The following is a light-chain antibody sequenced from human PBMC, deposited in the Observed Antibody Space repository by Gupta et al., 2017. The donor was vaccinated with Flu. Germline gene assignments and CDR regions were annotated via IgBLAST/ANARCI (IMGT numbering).Light chain of an antibody. V-gene: IGKV4-1*01. J-gene: IGKJ1*01. CDR1: QSVLYSSNNKNY. CDR2: WAS. CDR3: QQYYSTPRT. Sequence: DIVMTQSPDSLAVSLGERATINCKSSQSVLYSSNNKNYLAWYQQTLGQPPKLLIYWASTRESGVPDRFSGSGSGTDFTLTISSLQAEDVALYYCQQYYSTPRTFGQGTKVEIK.